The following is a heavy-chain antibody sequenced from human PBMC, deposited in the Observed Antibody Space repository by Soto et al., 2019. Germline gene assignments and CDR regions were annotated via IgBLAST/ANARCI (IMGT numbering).Heavy chain of an antibody. D-gene: IGHD3-3*01. CDR1: GGPFGSSA. CDR2: IIPVFDKA. Sequence: QVQLVQSGADVKKPGSSVKVSCKTSGGPFGSSAISWVRQAPAQGLEWMGEIIPVFDKANYAQNFQGRLTITADEPTGTVFMQLSSLRSEDTAVYFCARLSREWGDAFDLWGLGTVVTVSS. V-gene: IGHV1-69*01. J-gene: IGHJ3*01. CDR3: ARLSREWGDAFDL.